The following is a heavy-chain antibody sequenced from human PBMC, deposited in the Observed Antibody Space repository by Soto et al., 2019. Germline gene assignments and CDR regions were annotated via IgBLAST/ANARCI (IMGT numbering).Heavy chain of an antibody. CDR3: AQAGLVASLVF. CDR1: CYTFTSCG. J-gene: IGHJ4*02. V-gene: IGHV1-18*01. D-gene: IGHD5-12*01. Sequence: ASVRVSWEASCYTFTSCGSSWVRQAPGQGLEWMGWISAYNGNTNYAQKLQGRVTMTTDTSTSTAYMELRSLRSDDTVVYYCAQAGLVASLVFCGQAPLVTVS. CDR2: ISAYNGNT.